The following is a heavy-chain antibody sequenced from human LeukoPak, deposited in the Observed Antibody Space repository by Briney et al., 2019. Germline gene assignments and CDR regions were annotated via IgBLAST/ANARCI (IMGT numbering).Heavy chain of an antibody. V-gene: IGHV3-23*01. CDR3: EKDPYSSGWYARRGDRVIDY. Sequence: GGSLRLSCAASGFTFSSYAMSWVRQAPGKGLEWVSAISGSGGSTYYADSVKGRFTISRDNSKNTLYLQMNSLRAEDTAVYYCEKDPYSSGWYARRGDRVIDYWGQGTLVTVSS. D-gene: IGHD6-19*01. CDR1: GFTFSSYA. J-gene: IGHJ4*02. CDR2: ISGSGGST.